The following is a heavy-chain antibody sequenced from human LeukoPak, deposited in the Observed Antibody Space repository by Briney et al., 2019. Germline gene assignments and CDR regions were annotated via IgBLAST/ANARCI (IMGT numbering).Heavy chain of an antibody. CDR2: INSDGSST. J-gene: IGHJ3*02. V-gene: IGHV3-74*01. Sequence: GGSLRLSCAASGFTFSSYWMHWVRQAPGKGLVWVSRINSDGSSTSYADSVKGRFTISRHNAKNSLYLQMNSLRAEDTAVYYCARVPAGVIGMKDAFDIWGQGTMVTVSS. CDR1: GFTFSSYW. CDR3: ARVPAGVIGMKDAFDI. D-gene: IGHD3-16*02.